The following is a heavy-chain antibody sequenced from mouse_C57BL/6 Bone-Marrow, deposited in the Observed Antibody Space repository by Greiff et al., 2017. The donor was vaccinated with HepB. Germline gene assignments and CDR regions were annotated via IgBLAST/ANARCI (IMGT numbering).Heavy chain of an antibody. CDR1: GYTFTSYW. V-gene: IGHV1-7*01. Sequence: QVQLQQSGAELAKPGASVKLSCKASGYTFTSYWMHWVKQRPGQGLEWIGYINPSSGYTKYNQKFKDKATLTADKSSSTAYMQLSSLTYEDSAVYYCAREDYDYDWYFDVWGTGTTVTVSS. CDR3: AREDYDYDWYFDV. J-gene: IGHJ1*03. CDR2: INPSSGYT. D-gene: IGHD2-4*01.